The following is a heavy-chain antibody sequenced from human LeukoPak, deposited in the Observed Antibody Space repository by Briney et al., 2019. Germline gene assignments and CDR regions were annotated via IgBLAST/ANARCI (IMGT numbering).Heavy chain of an antibody. Sequence: GGSLRLSCAASGFTFSSYAMTWVRQAPGKGLDWVSAISGSGDSTYYADSVKGRFTISRDNSKNTLYLQMSSLGAEDTALYYCAKDRPEGNPTYYFNYWGQGTRVTVSS. J-gene: IGHJ4*02. D-gene: IGHD1-14*01. CDR1: GFTFSSYA. V-gene: IGHV3-23*01. CDR2: ISGSGDST. CDR3: AKDRPEGNPTYYFNY.